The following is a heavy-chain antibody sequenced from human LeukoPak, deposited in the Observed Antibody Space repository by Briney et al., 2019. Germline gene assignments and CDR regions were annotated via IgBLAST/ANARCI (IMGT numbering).Heavy chain of an antibody. D-gene: IGHD3-10*02. CDR3: ARHTPLFRITVSRFDP. J-gene: IGHJ5*02. Sequence: SETLSLTCAVYGGSFSGYYWSWIRQPPGKGLEWIGEINHSGSTNYNPPLKSRVTISVDTSKNQFSLKLSSVTAADTAVYYCARHTPLFRITVSRFDPWGQGTLVTVSS. CDR1: GGSFSGYY. V-gene: IGHV4-34*01. CDR2: INHSGST.